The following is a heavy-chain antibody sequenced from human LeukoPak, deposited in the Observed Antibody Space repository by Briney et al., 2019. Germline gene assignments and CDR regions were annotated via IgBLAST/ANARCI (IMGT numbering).Heavy chain of an antibody. Sequence: PGGSLRLSCAASGFTFSTYSMNWVRQAPGKGLEWVSYITTSSSTIKYADSVKGRFTISRDNAKNSLYLQMNSLRDDDTAVYYCARDLNWGFDYWGQGTLVTVSS. CDR3: ARDLNWGFDY. V-gene: IGHV3-48*02. J-gene: IGHJ4*02. CDR1: GFTFSTYS. CDR2: ITTSSSTI. D-gene: IGHD7-27*01.